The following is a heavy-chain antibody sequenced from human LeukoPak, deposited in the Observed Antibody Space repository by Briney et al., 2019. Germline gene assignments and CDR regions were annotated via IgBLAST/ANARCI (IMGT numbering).Heavy chain of an antibody. CDR3: ARGLSAIVY. CDR1: GGSFGGYY. CDR2: INHSGST. D-gene: IGHD2-15*01. V-gene: IGHV4-34*01. Sequence: SDTLSLTCAVYGGSFGGYYWSWIRQPPGKGLEWIGEINHSGSTNYNPSLKSRVTISVDTSKNQFSLKLSSVTAADTAFYYCARGLSAIVYWGQGTLVTVSS. J-gene: IGHJ4*02.